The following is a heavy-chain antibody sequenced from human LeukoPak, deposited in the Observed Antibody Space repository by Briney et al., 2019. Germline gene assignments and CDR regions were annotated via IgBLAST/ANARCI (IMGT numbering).Heavy chain of an antibody. Sequence: GGSLRLSSAASGFTFSSYGMHWVRQAPGKGLEWVAVISYDGSNKYYADSVKGRFTISRDNSKNTLCLQMNSLRAEDTVVYYCAKAGYCTNGVCYTNLFDYWGQGTLVTVSS. V-gene: IGHV3-30*18. CDR1: GFTFSSYG. CDR2: ISYDGSNK. J-gene: IGHJ4*02. D-gene: IGHD2-8*01. CDR3: AKAGYCTNGVCYTNLFDY.